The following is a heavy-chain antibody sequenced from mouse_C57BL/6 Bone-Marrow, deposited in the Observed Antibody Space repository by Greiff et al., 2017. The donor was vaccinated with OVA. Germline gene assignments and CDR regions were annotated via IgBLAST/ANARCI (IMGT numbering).Heavy chain of an antibody. D-gene: IGHD2-1*01. J-gene: IGHJ3*01. V-gene: IGHV1-69*01. CDR1: GYTFTSYW. CDR2: IDPSDSYT. CDR3: AREGFYYGNYVFGY. Sequence: QVQLQQPGAELVMPGASVKLSCKASGYTFTSYWMHWVKQRPGQGLEWIGEIDPSDSYTNYNQKFKGKSTLTVDKSSSTAYMQLSSLTSEDSAVYYCAREGFYYGNYVFGYWGQGTLVTVSA.